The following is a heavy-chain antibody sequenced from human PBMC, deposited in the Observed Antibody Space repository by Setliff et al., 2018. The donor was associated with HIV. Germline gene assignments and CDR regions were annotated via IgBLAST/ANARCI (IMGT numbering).Heavy chain of an antibody. V-gene: IGHV4-31*03. Sequence: SETLSLTCTVSGGSISSGGLYWNWIRQYPGKGLEWIGYISSGGGTYYNPSLKSRVTISVDTSKNQFSLKLSSVTAADTAVYYCARGGSREPGGYYYYMDVWGKGTTVTVSS. J-gene: IGHJ6*03. CDR2: ISSGGGT. D-gene: IGHD1-26*01. CDR3: ARGGSREPGGYYYYMDV. CDR1: GGSISSGGLY.